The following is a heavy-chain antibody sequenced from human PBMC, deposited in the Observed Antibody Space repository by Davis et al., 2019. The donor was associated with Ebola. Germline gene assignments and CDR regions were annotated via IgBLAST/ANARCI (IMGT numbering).Heavy chain of an antibody. J-gene: IGHJ4*02. CDR3: VKDSITMVRELDY. CDR2: ITGSGSST. Sequence: GESLKISCAASGFTFSSNSMNWVRQAPGKGLEWVSAITGSGSSTYYADSVRGRFTISRDNAKSTLYLQMNSLRAEDTAVYYCVKDSITMVRELDYWGQGTLVTVSS. CDR1: GFTFSSNS. V-gene: IGHV3-21*01. D-gene: IGHD3-10*01.